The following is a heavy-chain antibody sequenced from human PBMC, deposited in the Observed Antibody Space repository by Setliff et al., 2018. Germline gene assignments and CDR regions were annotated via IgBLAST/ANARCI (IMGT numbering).Heavy chain of an antibody. CDR2: IKHSGST. Sequence: SETLSLTCTVYGGSFSDYYWGWVRQPPGKGLEWIGEIKHSGSTNYNPSLKSRVTISVXTXKTQXSLKLYSVTSADTAVYYCARXXXXXXGTSSLDLCGXXXQVTVSS. J-gene: IGHJ5*02. D-gene: IGHD6-6*01. V-gene: IGHV4-34*01. CDR1: GGSFSDYY. CDR3: ARXXXXXXGTSSLDL.